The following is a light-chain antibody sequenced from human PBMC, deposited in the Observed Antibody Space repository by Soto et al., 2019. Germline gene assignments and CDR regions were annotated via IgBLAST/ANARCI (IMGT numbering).Light chain of an antibody. J-gene: IGKJ1*01. CDR1: QSIRSW. CDR2: KTS. V-gene: IGKV1-5*03. Sequence: DIQMTQSPSTLSASVGDRVTITCRASQSIRSWLAWYQQKPGKAPKLLIYKTSSLQSGVPSRFSGAESGTEFTLTISSLQPEDFATYFCQQYNTYPWTFGHGTKVVVK. CDR3: QQYNTYPWT.